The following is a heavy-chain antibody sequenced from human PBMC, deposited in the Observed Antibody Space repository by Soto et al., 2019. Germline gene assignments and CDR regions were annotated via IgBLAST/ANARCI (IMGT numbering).Heavy chain of an antibody. Sequence: QVQLVQSGDEVKKPGASVKVSCKASGYTFTTYGISWVRQAPGQGLEWRGWISAYNGDTKYAQNVQDRVSMTTETPTSTASMELKSLRSDDTAVYYCAREGSWTYYYYGMDVWGHATTVTVSS. CDR3: AREGSWTYYYYGMDV. V-gene: IGHV1-18*01. D-gene: IGHD6-13*01. CDR2: ISAYNGDT. J-gene: IGHJ6*02. CDR1: GYTFTTYG.